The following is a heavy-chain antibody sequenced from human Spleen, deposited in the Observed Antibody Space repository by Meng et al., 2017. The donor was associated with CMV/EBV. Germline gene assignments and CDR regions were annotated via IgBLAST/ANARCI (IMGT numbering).Heavy chain of an antibody. D-gene: IGHD3-3*01. CDR3: ARGGTFGVVNWFDP. V-gene: IGHV4-39*07. J-gene: IGHJ5*02. Sequence: SETLSLTCTVSGGSISSSSYYWGWIRQPPGKGLEWIGSIYYSGSTYYNPSLKSRVTISVDTSKNQFSLKLSSVTAADTAVYYCARGGTFGVVNWFDPWGQGTLVTVSS. CDR2: IYYSGST. CDR1: GGSISSSSYY.